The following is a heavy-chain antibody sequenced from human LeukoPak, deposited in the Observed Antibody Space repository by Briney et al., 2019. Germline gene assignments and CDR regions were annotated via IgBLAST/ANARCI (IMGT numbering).Heavy chain of an antibody. V-gene: IGHV3-9*01. CDR2: ISWNSGSI. CDR1: GFTFDDYA. D-gene: IGHD3-10*01. J-gene: IGHJ4*02. Sequence: PGGSLRLSCAASGFTFDDYAMRWVRQAPGKGLEWVSGISWNSGSIGYADSVKGRFTISRDNAKNSLYLQMNSLRAEDTALYYCAKEYGSGSSPDYYFDYWGQGTLVTVSS. CDR3: AKEYGSGSSPDYYFDY.